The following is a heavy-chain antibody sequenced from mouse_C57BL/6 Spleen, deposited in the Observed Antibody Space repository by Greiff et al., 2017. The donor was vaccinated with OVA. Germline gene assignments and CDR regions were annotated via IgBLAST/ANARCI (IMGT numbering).Heavy chain of an antibody. CDR1: GFTFSDYY. Sequence: EVQGVESGGGLVQPGGSLKLSCAASGFTFSDYYMYWVRQTPEKRLEWVAYISNGGGSTYYPDTVKGRFTISRDNAKNTLYLQMSRLKSEDTAMYYCARPLGDVRAMDYWGQGTSVTVSS. CDR2: ISNGGGST. V-gene: IGHV5-12*01. D-gene: IGHD3-1*01. J-gene: IGHJ4*01. CDR3: ARPLGDVRAMDY.